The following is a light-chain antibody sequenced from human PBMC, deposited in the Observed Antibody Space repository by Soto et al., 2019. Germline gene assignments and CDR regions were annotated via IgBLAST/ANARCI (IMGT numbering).Light chain of an antibody. J-gene: IGKJ5*01. CDR1: QKISSRY. CDR2: GAS. CDR3: QQYGGTPPIT. V-gene: IGKV3-20*01. Sequence: ELVWTQSPGTLSLSPGERATLSCRASQKISSRYLAWYLQKPGQAPRFLIYGASSRATGIPDRFSGSGSGTDFTLTISRLEPEDFAVYYCQQYGGTPPITFGQGTRLEIK.